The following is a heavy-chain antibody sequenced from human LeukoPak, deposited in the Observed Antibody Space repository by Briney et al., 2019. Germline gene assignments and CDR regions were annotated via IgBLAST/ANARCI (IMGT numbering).Heavy chain of an antibody. CDR3: ARDFRRFTMLVPLDY. J-gene: IGHJ4*02. Sequence: SGGSLRLSCAASGFIFSDYTLNWVRQAPGKGLEWVTSITTTSAYIYYADSVKGRFTISRDNAKNSLYLQMNSLRVDDTAAYYCARDFRRFTMLVPLDYWGQGTLVTVSS. CDR1: GFIFSDYT. CDR2: ITTTSAYI. D-gene: IGHD3-22*01. V-gene: IGHV3-21*01.